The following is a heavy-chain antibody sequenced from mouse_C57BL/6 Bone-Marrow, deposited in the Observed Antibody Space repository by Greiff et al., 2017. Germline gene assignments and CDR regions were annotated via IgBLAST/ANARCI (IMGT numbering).Heavy chain of an antibody. J-gene: IGHJ1*03. CDR1: GLNIKNTY. CDR2: SDPANGNT. Sequence: VQLQQSVAELVRPGASVKWSAPASGLNIKNTYMHWVKQRPEQGLEWIGRSDPANGNTKYAPKFQGKATRTADTSSNTAYLQLSSLTSEDTAIYYCARGSCWYFDVWGTGTTVTVSS. CDR3: ARGSCWYFDV. V-gene: IGHV14-3*01.